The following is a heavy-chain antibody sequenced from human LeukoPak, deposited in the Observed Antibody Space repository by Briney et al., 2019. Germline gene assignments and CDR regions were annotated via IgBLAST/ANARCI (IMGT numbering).Heavy chain of an antibody. CDR2: INPNSGGT. CDR3: ARDLKLSRLLWFGELLSKVAYYFDY. CDR1: GYTFTGYY. Sequence: ASVKVSCKASGYTFTGYYMHWVRQAPGQGLEWMGWINPNSGGTNYAQKFQGRATMTRDTPISTAYMELSRLRSDDTAVYYCARDLKLSRLLWFGELLSKVAYYFDYWGQGTLVTVSS. J-gene: IGHJ4*02. D-gene: IGHD3-10*01. V-gene: IGHV1-2*02.